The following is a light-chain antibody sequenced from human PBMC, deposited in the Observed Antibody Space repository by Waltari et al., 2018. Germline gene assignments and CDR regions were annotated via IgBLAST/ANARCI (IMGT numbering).Light chain of an antibody. J-gene: IGKJ4*01. V-gene: IGKV3-11*01. CDR1: QSVSTY. CDR3: QQRSSWPT. CDR2: DAS. Sequence: EVVLTQSPAALSLSPGERATLSCRVSQSVSTYLAWYQQKPGQVPSLLIYDASNRATGIPDRFRGSGSGTDFTLTISSLEPEDSAVYYCQQRSSWPTFGGGTKVEIK.